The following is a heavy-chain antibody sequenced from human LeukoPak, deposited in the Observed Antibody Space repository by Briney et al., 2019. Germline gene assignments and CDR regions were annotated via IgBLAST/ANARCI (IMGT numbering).Heavy chain of an antibody. CDR3: ARGDYYDSSGYYY. J-gene: IGHJ4*02. CDR2: ISSSGSTI. D-gene: IGHD3-22*01. V-gene: IGHV3-48*03. CDR1: GFTFSSYE. Sequence: GGPLRLSCAASGFTFSSYEMNWVRQAPGKGLEWVSYISSSGSTIYYADSVQARLNISRDNAKNSLYLQMNSLRAEDTAVYYCARGDYYDSSGYYYWGQGTLVTVSS.